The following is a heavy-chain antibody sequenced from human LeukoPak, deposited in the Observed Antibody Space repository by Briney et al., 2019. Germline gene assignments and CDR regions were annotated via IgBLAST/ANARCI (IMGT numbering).Heavy chain of an antibody. D-gene: IGHD4-23*01. CDR3: TTESNGGSDS. CDR2: IKSKTDGGTA. V-gene: IGHV3-15*01. J-gene: IGHJ4*02. Sequence: PGGSLRLSCAASGFTFSSYAMSWVRQTPGKGLEWVGRIKSKTDGGTADYAAPVKGRFTISRDDSKDTLYLQMNSLKTEDTAVYYCTTESNGGSDSWGRGTLVTVSS. CDR1: GFTFSSYA.